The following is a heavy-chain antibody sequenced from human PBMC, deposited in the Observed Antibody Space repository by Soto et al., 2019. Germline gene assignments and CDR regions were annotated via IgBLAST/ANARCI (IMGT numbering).Heavy chain of an antibody. CDR2: IKSNSDGGTT. V-gene: IGHV3-15*01. D-gene: IGHD6-13*01. J-gene: IGHJ4*02. CDR1: GFTFGDAW. CDR3: TIYTSSRKYDY. Sequence: EVQLVESGGGLVKPGESLRLSCAASGFTFGDAWMSWVRQAPGKGLEWVGRIKSNSDGGTTDYAAPVKGRFTISRDDSKNTMYLQMNSLKTEDTAVYYCTIYTSSRKYDYWGQGTLVTVSS.